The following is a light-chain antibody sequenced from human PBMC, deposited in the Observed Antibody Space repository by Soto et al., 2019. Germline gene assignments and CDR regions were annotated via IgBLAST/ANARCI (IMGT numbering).Light chain of an antibody. J-gene: IGKJ2*01. CDR1: QSITDF. V-gene: IGKV3-11*01. CDR3: QQYNNWPPGT. CDR2: DAS. Sequence: EIVLTQSPATLSLSPGERATLSCRASQSITDFLAWYQQKPGQAPRLLIYDASNRATGIPARFSGSGSGTDFTLTISSLQSEDFAVYYCQQYNNWPPGTFGQGTKVDIK.